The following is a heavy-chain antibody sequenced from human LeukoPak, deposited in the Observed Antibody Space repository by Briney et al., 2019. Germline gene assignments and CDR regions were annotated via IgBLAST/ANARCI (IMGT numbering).Heavy chain of an antibody. CDR3: ARDGHLLRYFDWLLPYFDY. V-gene: IGHV3-33*01. CDR2: IWYDGSNK. Sequence: PGRSLRLSCAASGFTFSSYGMHWVRQAPGKGLEWVAVIWYDGSNKYYADSVKGRFTISRDNSKNTLYLQMNNLRAEDTAVYYCARDGHLLRYFDWLLPYFDYWGQGTLVTVSS. CDR1: GFTFSSYG. J-gene: IGHJ4*02. D-gene: IGHD3-9*01.